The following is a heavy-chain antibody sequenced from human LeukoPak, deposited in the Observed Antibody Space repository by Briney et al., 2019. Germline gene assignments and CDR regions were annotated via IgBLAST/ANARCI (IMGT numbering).Heavy chain of an antibody. V-gene: IGHV1-69*13. CDR1: GGTFSSYA. D-gene: IGHD2-15*01. J-gene: IGHJ4*02. CDR3: ARDPGLYCSGGSCSLEDDY. Sequence: ASVKVSCKASGGTFSSYAISWVRQAPGQGLEWMGGIIPIFGTANYAQKFQGRVTITADESTSTAYMELSSLRSEDTAVYYCARDPGLYCSGGSCSLEDDYWGQGTLVTVSS. CDR2: IIPIFGTA.